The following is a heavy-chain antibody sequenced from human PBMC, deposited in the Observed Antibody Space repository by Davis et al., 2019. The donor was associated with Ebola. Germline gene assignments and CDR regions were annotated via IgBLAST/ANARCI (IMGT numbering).Heavy chain of an antibody. CDR1: GGSISSGCYY. Sequence: MPSETLSLTCTVSGGSISSGCYYWSRLRQHPGKGLEWIGDIYYSGSTNYNPPLKSRVTISVDTSKNQFSLKLSSVTAADTAVYYCARGPRDYYDSSGLDYWGQGTLVTVSS. V-gene: IGHV4-61*01. CDR2: IYYSGST. D-gene: IGHD3-22*01. J-gene: IGHJ4*02. CDR3: ARGPRDYYDSSGLDY.